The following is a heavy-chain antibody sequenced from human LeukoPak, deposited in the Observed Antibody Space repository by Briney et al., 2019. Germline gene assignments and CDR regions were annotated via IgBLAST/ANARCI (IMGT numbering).Heavy chain of an antibody. Sequence: GGSLRLSCTTSRLHFDVYDMTWVRQAPGKGLEWVGFIRSKIYGGTPEYAASVKGRFTISRDDSKGVAYLQMNSLKTEDTAVYYCTRDQTPYYWGQGTLVTVAS. CDR1: RLHFDVYD. V-gene: IGHV3-49*04. CDR3: TRDQTPYY. CDR2: IRSKIYGGTP. J-gene: IGHJ4*02.